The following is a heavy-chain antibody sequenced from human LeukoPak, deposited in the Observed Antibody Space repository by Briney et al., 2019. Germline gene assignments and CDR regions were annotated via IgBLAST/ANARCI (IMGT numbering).Heavy chain of an antibody. V-gene: IGHV3-23*01. Sequence: PGGSLRLSCAASGFTFSSYSMNWVRQAPGKGLEWVSAISGSGGSTYYADSVKGRFTISRDNSKNTLYLQMNSLRAEDTAVYYCAKGRNTMVRGALDYWGQGTLVTVSS. CDR2: ISGSGGST. CDR1: GFTFSSYS. J-gene: IGHJ4*02. CDR3: AKGRNTMVRGALDY. D-gene: IGHD3-10*01.